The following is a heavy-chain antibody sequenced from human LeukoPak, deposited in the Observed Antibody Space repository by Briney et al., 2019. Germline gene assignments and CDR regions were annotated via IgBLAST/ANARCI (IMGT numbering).Heavy chain of an antibody. CDR3: ARESHTAMRTFDY. CDR2: ISSSSSYI. CDR1: GFTFSSYS. D-gene: IGHD5-18*01. J-gene: IGHJ4*02. V-gene: IGHV3-21*01. Sequence: GGSLRLSCAASGFTFSSYSMNWVRQAPGKGLEWVSSISSSSSYIYYADSVKGRFTISRDNAKNSLYLQMNSLRAEDTAVYYCARESHTAMRTFDYWGQGTLVTVSS.